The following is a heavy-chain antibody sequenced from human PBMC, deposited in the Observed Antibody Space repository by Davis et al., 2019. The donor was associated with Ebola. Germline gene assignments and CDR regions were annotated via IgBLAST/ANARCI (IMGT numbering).Heavy chain of an antibody. V-gene: IGHV4-39*07. CDR2: IYYSGST. Sequence: GSLRLSCTVSGGSISSSSYYWGWIRQPPGKGLEWIGSIYYSGSTYYNPSLKSRVTISVDTSKNQFSLKLSSVTAADTAVYYCARDLHYYGMDVWGQGTTVTVSS. CDR1: GGSISSSSYY. CDR3: ARDLHYYGMDV. J-gene: IGHJ6*02.